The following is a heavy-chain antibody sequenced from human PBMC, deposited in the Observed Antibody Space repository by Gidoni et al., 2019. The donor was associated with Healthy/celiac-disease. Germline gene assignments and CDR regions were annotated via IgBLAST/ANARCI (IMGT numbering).Heavy chain of an antibody. J-gene: IGHJ6*02. V-gene: IGHV3-66*04. CDR1: GFPVSSNY. CDR3: ARRGWLQPDYYYYYGMDV. Sequence: EVQLVESGGGLVQPGGSLRLSCAASGFPVSSNYMSWVRQAPGKGLEWVSVIYSGGSTYYADSVKGRFTISRDNSKNTLYLQMNSLRAEDTAVYYCARRGWLQPDYYYYYGMDVWGQGTTVTVSS. D-gene: IGHD5-12*01. CDR2: IYSGGST.